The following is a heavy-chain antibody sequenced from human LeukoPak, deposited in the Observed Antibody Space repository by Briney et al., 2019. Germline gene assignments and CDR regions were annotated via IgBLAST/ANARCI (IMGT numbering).Heavy chain of an antibody. D-gene: IGHD6-13*01. CDR2: IYYSDST. CDR3: ARDGTYSSSWTHYYYYYMDV. CDR1: GGSVSSGSYD. J-gene: IGHJ6*03. V-gene: IGHV4-61*01. Sequence: RPSETLSLTCTVSGGSVSSGSYDWSWIGQPPGKGLEWIGYIYYSDSTNYNPSLKSRVTISVETSKNQFSLKLSSVTAADTAVYYCARDGTYSSSWTHYYYYYMDVWGKGTTVTVSS.